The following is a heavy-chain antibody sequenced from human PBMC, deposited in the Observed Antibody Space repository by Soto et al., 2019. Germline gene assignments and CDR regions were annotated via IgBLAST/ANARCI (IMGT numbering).Heavy chain of an antibody. CDR2: IFYSGST. D-gene: IGHD3-9*01. J-gene: IGHJ4*02. CDR3: ARRESYDILTGYYHFDY. CDR1: GGSISSSSHY. Sequence: QLQLQESGPGLVKSSETLSLTCSVSGGSISSSSHYWGWIRQPPGKGLEWIGNIFYSGSTYYNPSLKSRVTISVDTSKNQFSLKLSSVTAADTAVYYCARRESYDILTGYYHFDYWGQGTPVTVSS. V-gene: IGHV4-39*01.